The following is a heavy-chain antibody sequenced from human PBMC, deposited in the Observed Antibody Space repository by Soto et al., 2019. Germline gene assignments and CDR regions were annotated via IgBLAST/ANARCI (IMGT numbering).Heavy chain of an antibody. Sequence: EVQLLESGGGLVQPGGSLRLSCAASGFTFSSYAMSWVRQAPGKGLEWVSAISGSGGSTYYADSVKGRFTISRDNSKNTLYLQMNSLRAEDTAVYYCSKDVKNSNWFDPWGQGTLVTVSS. CDR3: SKDVKNSNWFDP. D-gene: IGHD1-26*01. CDR1: GFTFSSYA. V-gene: IGHV3-23*01. CDR2: ISGSGGST. J-gene: IGHJ5*02.